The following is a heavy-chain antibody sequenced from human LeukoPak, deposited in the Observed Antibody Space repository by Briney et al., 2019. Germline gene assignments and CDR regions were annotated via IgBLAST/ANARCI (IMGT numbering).Heavy chain of an antibody. V-gene: IGHV3-23*01. D-gene: IGHD6-19*01. CDR3: AKVLGRGIAVSTPDLDFDY. CDR1: GFTFSSYA. J-gene: IGHJ4*02. CDR2: ISGSGGST. Sequence: PGGSLRLSCAASGFTFSSYAMSWVRQAPGKGLEWVSAISGSGGSTYYADSVKGRFTISRDNSKNTLYLQMNSLRAEDTAVYYCAKVLGRGIAVSTPDLDFDYWGQGTLVTVSS.